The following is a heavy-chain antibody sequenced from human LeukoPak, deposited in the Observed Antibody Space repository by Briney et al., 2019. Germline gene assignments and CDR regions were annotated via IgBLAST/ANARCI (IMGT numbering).Heavy chain of an antibody. Sequence: PGGSLRLSCAASGFTFSSYWTTWVRQTPGKGLEWVSSISGSGGTSYYADSVKGRFTVSRDNSKNTLYLQMNSLRAEDTAVYYCAKVDGVISAARTPDYWGQGTLVTVSS. CDR1: GFTFSSYW. CDR3: AKVDGVISAARTPDY. D-gene: IGHD6-13*01. CDR2: ISGSGGTS. J-gene: IGHJ4*02. V-gene: IGHV3-23*01.